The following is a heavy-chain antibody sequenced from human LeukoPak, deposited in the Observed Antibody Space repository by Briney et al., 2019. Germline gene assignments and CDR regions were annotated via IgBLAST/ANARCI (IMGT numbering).Heavy chain of an antibody. J-gene: IGHJ4*02. Sequence: SETLSLTCAVYGGSFSGYYWSWIRQPPGKGLEWIGEINHSGSTNYNPSLKSRVTISVDTSKNQFSLKLSSVTAADTAVYYCPRVTSRGHITMIVVAFDYWGQGTLVTVSS. CDR2: INHSGST. CDR1: GGSFSGYY. V-gene: IGHV4-34*01. CDR3: PRVTSRGHITMIVVAFDY. D-gene: IGHD3-22*01.